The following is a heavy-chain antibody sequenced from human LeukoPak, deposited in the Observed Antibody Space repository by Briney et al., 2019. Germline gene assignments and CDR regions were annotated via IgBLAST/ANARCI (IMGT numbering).Heavy chain of an antibody. D-gene: IGHD6-13*01. Sequence: PGGSLRLSCAASGFTFSSYRMSWVRQAPGKGLEWVANIKQDGSEKYYVDSVKGRFTISRDNAKNSLYLQMNSLRAEDTAVYYCARLLSSSWPFDYWGQGTLVTVSS. CDR2: IKQDGSEK. V-gene: IGHV3-7*01. CDR1: GFTFSSYR. CDR3: ARLLSSSWPFDY. J-gene: IGHJ4*02.